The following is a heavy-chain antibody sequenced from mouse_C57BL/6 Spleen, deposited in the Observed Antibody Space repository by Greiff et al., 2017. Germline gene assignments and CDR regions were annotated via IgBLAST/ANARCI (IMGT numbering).Heavy chain of an antibody. CDR2: FYPGGGSI. J-gene: IGHJ2*01. CDR3: SRHEGYYSNDVVFDY. V-gene: IGHV1-62-2*01. CDR1: GYTLTEYT. Sequence: VQLQQSGAELVKPGASVKLSCKASGYTLTEYTIHWVKQRSGQGLEWIGWFYPGGGSIKYNEKFKDKATLTADNSSSTVYMELRRLTSEDSAVYFCSRHEGYYSNDVVFDYWGHGTTLTVSS. D-gene: IGHD2-5*01.